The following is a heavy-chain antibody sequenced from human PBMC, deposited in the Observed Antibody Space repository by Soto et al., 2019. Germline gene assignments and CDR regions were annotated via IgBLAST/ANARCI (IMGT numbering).Heavy chain of an antibody. CDR3: ARDFEYSSSPRALDY. Sequence: ASVKVSCKASGDTFTANYIHWVRQAPGQGFEWMGWINPSGGSTSYAQKFQGRVTMTRDTSTSTVYMELSSLRSEDTAVYYCARDFEYSSSPRALDYWGQGTLVTVSS. CDR2: INPSGGST. V-gene: IGHV1-46*01. J-gene: IGHJ4*02. CDR1: GDTFTANY. D-gene: IGHD6-6*01.